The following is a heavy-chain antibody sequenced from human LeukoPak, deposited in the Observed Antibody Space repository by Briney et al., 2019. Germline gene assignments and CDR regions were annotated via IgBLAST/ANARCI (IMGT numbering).Heavy chain of an antibody. CDR2: LCSSGSI. CDR1: GGCVSSYY. J-gene: IGHJ4*02. D-gene: IGHD6-19*01. CDR3: ARGKQGLAFDS. Sequence: SETLSLTCSLCGGCVSSYYWSWIRQSPDRGLEWTGNLCSSGSIKYIPSVKGRVAMSVGRSKCQFSLKLTSVSAGDRAEYYWARGKQGLAFDSWGQGTLVTVSS. V-gene: IGHV4-4*07.